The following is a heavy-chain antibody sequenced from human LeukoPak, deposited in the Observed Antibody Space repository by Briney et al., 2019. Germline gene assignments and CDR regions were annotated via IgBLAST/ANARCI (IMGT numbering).Heavy chain of an antibody. CDR2: NYTSGST. Sequence: PSETLSLTCTVSGGSISSYYWSWIRQPAGKGLEWIGRNYTSGSTNYNPSLKSRVTMSVDTSKNQFSLKLSSVTAADTAVYYCARGEQYYYDSSGYYRAGNNWFDPWGQGTLVTVSS. D-gene: IGHD3-22*01. CDR1: GGSISSYY. CDR3: ARGEQYYYDSSGYYRAGNNWFDP. J-gene: IGHJ5*02. V-gene: IGHV4-4*07.